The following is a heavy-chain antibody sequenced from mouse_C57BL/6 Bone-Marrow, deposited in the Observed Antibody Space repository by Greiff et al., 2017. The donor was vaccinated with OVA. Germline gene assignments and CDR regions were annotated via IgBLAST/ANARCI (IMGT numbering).Heavy chain of an antibody. CDR3: ARWLLGCDY. J-gene: IGHJ2*01. D-gene: IGHD2-3*01. V-gene: IGHV5-4*03. CDR1: GFTFSSYA. CDR2: ISAGGSYT. Sequence: DVMLVESGGGLVKPGGSLKLSCAASGFTFSSYAMSWVRQTPEKRLEWVANISAGGSYTYYPDNVKGRFTISRDNAKNNLYLQIHHLKSEYTAMYYCARWLLGCDYWGQGTTLTVSS.